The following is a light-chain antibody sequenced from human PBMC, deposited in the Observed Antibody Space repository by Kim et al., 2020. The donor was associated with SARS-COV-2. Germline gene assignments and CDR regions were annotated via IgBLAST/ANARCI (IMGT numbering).Light chain of an antibody. CDR1: HDIYTY. CDR2: GAS. J-gene: IGKJ1*01. V-gene: IGKV1-17*03. CDR3: LHHKDYPYT. Sequence: DIQMTQSPSAKSASVGDRVTITCRASHDIYTYLAWFQQKPGKVPKRLISGASRLQSGVPSRFSGSGSGAEFTLTISNLQPEDVATYYCLHHKDYPYTFGQGTKVDIK.